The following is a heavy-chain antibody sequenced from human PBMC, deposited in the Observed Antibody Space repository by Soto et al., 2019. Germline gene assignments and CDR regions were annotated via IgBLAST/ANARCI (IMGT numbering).Heavy chain of an antibody. J-gene: IGHJ4*02. CDR2: ISGSGGST. V-gene: IGHV3-23*01. CDR1: GFTFSSYA. D-gene: IGHD1-26*01. Sequence: RRLSCAASGFTFSSYAMSWVRQAPGKGLEWVSAISGSGGSTYYADSVEGRFTISRDNSKNTLYLQMNSLRAEDTAVYYCAKSAIVGATTFDYWGQGTPVTVSS. CDR3: AKSAIVGATTFDY.